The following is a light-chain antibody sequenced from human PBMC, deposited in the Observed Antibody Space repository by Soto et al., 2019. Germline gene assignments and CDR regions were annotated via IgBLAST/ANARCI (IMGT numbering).Light chain of an antibody. CDR1: SSDVGGYNY. J-gene: IGLJ1*01. Sequence: QSVLTQPASVSGSPGQSITISCTGTSSDVGGYNYVSWYQQHPGKAPKLMIYEVSNRPSGVSNRFSGSKSGNTASLTISGLQAEDEADYYCSSYTSSTFYVFGTGTKVIAL. V-gene: IGLV2-14*01. CDR2: EVS. CDR3: SSYTSSTFYV.